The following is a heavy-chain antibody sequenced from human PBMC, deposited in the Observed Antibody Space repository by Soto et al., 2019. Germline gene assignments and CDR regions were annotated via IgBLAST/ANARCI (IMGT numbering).Heavy chain of an antibody. CDR1: GFTFSHYP. CDR3: ARRV. Sequence: EVQVSESWGGLVQPGGSLRLSCATSGFTFSHYPMNWVRQAPGKGLEWVSGISAGGDRTYYADSVKGRFTIFRDNSKNSVSLQMNSLRVEDTAVYYCARRVWGQGTLVTVSS. CDR2: ISAGGDRT. J-gene: IGHJ4*02. V-gene: IGHV3-23*01.